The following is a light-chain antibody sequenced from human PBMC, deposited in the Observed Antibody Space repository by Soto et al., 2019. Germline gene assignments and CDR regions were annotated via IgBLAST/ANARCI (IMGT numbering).Light chain of an antibody. V-gene: IGLV2-8*01. Sequence: QSALTQPPSASGSPGQSVAISCTGTASDIGGYTFVSWYQQHPGKARKLLIYDVNKRPSGVPDRFSGSKSDNTASLTVSGLQAEDEADYYCSAHGGTNPYVFGTGTKLTVL. CDR2: DVN. CDR1: ASDIGGYTF. CDR3: SAHGGTNPYV. J-gene: IGLJ1*01.